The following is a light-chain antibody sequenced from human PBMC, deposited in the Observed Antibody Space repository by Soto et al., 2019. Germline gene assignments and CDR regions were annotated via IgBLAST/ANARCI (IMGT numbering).Light chain of an antibody. J-gene: IGKJ2*01. Sequence: ESVLTQSPGTLSLSPGERATLSCRASQSVSGAFLAWYQQRPGQAPRLLIHGASYRATSVPDRFSGSGSGTDFTLTISRLEPEDFAVYYCQQYDNTPPYTFGQGTKLEIK. V-gene: IGKV3-20*01. CDR1: QSVSGAF. CDR2: GAS. CDR3: QQYDNTPPYT.